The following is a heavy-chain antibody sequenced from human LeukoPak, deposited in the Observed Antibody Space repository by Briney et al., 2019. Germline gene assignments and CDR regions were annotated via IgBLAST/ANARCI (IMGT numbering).Heavy chain of an antibody. CDR3: AYEYYYGSGYYFDY. Sequence: SGTLSLTCAVSGGSISSSNWWSWVRQPPGKGLEWIGSIYHSGSTYYNPSLKSRVAMSVDTSKNQFSLKLSSVTAADTAVYYCAYEYYYGSGYYFDYWGQGTLVTVSS. J-gene: IGHJ4*02. D-gene: IGHD3-10*01. CDR2: IYHSGST. CDR1: GGSISSSNW. V-gene: IGHV4-4*02.